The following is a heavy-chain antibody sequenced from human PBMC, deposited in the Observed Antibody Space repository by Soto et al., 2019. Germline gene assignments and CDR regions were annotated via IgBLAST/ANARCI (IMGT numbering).Heavy chain of an antibody. D-gene: IGHD3-3*01. J-gene: IGHJ6*02. Sequence: GGSLRRSWAASWFTFSSYAMHWVRQAPGKGLEWVAVISYDGSNKYYADSVKGRFTISRDNSKNTLYLQMNSLRAEDTAVYYCARDLRFLEWLPFYGMDVRGQGTTVTISS. CDR1: WFTFSSYA. V-gene: IGHV3-30-3*01. CDR3: ARDLRFLEWLPFYGMDV. CDR2: ISYDGSNK.